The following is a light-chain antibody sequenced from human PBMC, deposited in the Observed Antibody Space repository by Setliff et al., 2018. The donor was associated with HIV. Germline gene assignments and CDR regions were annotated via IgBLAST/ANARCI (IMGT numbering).Light chain of an antibody. CDR2: DTY. Sequence: EVVLTQSPGTLSLSPGERATLSCRASQSVGYNLAWYQQKPGLAPRLLIYDTYTRVTGIPDRFRGSGSGTDFTLTISGLEPEDFAVYYCQQYGRSPRTFGQGTKVDIK. CDR1: QSVGYN. CDR3: QQYGRSPRT. V-gene: IGKV3D-20*01. J-gene: IGKJ1*01.